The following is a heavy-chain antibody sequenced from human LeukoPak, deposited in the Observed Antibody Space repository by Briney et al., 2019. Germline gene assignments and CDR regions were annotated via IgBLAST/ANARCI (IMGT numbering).Heavy chain of an antibody. Sequence: GGSLRLSCATSGITFDDFTMHGVRQAPGKGLEWVSLISGDGGSTYYGDSVKGRFTISRDNSKNSLYLQLNSLRPEDTAVYYCAIMSGSWNDYWGQGTLVTVSS. CDR2: ISGDGGST. V-gene: IGHV3-43*01. CDR1: GITFDDFT. J-gene: IGHJ4*02. D-gene: IGHD6-6*01. CDR3: AIMSGSWNDY.